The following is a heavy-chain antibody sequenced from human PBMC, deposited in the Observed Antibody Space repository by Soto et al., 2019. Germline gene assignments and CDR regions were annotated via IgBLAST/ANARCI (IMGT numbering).Heavy chain of an antibody. J-gene: IGHJ5*02. D-gene: IGHD3-10*01. Sequence: SETLSLTCTVSGGSISSGGYFWSWIRQHPGKGLEWIGYIHYSGSTYHNPSLKSRATISVDTSKNQFSLKLSSVTAADTAVYYCARSTRGFGELLKNCFDPWGQGILVTVSS. V-gene: IGHV4-31*03. CDR3: ARSTRGFGELLKNCFDP. CDR1: GGSISSGGYF. CDR2: IHYSGST.